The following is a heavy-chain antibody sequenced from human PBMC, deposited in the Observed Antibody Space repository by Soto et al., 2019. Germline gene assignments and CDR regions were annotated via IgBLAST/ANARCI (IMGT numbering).Heavy chain of an antibody. J-gene: IGHJ3*02. Sequence: EVQLVESGGVVVQPGGSLRLSCAASGFTLDDYTMHWVRQAPGKGLEWVSLISWDGGSTYYADSVKGRFTISRDNSKNSLYLPMNSLRTEDTALYYCAKDILYYDSSGYRAFDIWGQGTMVTVSS. V-gene: IGHV3-43*01. CDR3: AKDILYYDSSGYRAFDI. CDR2: ISWDGGST. D-gene: IGHD3-22*01. CDR1: GFTLDDYT.